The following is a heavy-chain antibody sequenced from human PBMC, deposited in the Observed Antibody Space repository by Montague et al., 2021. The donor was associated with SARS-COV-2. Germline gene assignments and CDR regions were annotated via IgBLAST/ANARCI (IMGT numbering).Heavy chain of an antibody. D-gene: IGHD3-22*01. J-gene: IGHJ4*02. V-gene: IGHV4-34*01. CDR3: ARGRQHFNMIVVVMTGGEYYFDY. CDR1: GGSFSDYY. Sequence: SETLSLTCAVYGGSFSDYYWSWIRQPPGKGLEWIGEINHRGTSEYNPSLKSRVSISLDTSKNQFSLYLSSVTAADTAVYYCARGRQHFNMIVVVMTGGEYYFDYWGQGTLVTVSS. CDR2: INHRGTS.